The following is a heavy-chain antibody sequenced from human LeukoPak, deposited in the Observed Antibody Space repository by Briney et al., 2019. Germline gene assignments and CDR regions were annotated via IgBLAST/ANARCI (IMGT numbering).Heavy chain of an antibody. CDR3: AKEGRSLQTY. D-gene: IGHD5-24*01. CDR2: IKEDGTET. CDR1: GFMFSSNW. Sequence: GGSLRLSCAASGFMFSSNWMSWVRLAPGKGLECVANIKEDGTETYYVDSVKGRFTISRDNAKNSLYLQMNSLRVEDTAVYYCAKEGRSLQTYWGQGTLVTVSS. V-gene: IGHV3-7*03. J-gene: IGHJ4*02.